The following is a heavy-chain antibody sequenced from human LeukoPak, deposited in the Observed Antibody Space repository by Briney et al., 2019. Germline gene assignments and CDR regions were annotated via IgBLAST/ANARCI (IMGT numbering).Heavy chain of an antibody. CDR2: INPGIFTT. Sequence: ASVKVSCKALGYPFTAFSLHWVRQAPGQGPEWMAIINPGIFTTTYAQKLQDRITVTSDTSTATVYMELRSLRLEDTAVYFCARDWAHGSFDLWGQGTLVTVSP. D-gene: IGHD3-16*01. CDR3: ARDWAHGSFDL. CDR1: GYPFTAFS. V-gene: IGHV1-46*01. J-gene: IGHJ4*02.